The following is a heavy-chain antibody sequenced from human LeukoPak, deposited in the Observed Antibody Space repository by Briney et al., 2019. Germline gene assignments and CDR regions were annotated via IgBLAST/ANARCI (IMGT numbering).Heavy chain of an antibody. CDR1: GGSFSGYY. J-gene: IGHJ4*02. CDR3: ARRKWLVRPFDY. D-gene: IGHD6-19*01. CDR2: INHSGST. V-gene: IGHV4-34*01. Sequence: SETLSLTCAVYGGSFSGYYWSWIRQPPGKGLEWIGEINHSGSTNYNPSLKSRVTISVDTSKNQFSLKLSSVTAADTAVYYCARRKWLVRPFDYWGQGTLVTVSS.